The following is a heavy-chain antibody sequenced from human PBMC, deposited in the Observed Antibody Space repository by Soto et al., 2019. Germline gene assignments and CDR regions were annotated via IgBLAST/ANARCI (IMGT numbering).Heavy chain of an antibody. Sequence: SETLSLTCTVSGGSLSAGAYYWTWIRQHPGKGLEWIGYIFYSGSTSYDPSLESRLSMSVDTSKNQFSLKLTSVTSADTAVYFGSRGTSGNYVFDEWGQGTLVTVSS. CDR2: IFYSGST. D-gene: IGHD1-7*01. CDR1: GGSLSAGAYY. V-gene: IGHV4-31*03. J-gene: IGHJ4*02. CDR3: SRGTSGNYVFDE.